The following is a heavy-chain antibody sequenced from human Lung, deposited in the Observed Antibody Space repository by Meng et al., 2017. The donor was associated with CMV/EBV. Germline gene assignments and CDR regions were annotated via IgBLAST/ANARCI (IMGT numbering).Heavy chain of an antibody. CDR3: ARTDSASWASHAFDI. J-gene: IGHJ3*02. CDR2: IIPILGTT. Sequence: SXXVSXKASGGPFNTYLISWVRQAPGQGLEWMGGIIPILGTTNYGQKFQGRVTFTTDESTNTVYMELSSVRSDDTAVYYCARTDSASWASHAFDIWGQGXMVTVSS. CDR1: GGPFNTYL. D-gene: IGHD3-22*01. V-gene: IGHV1-69*05.